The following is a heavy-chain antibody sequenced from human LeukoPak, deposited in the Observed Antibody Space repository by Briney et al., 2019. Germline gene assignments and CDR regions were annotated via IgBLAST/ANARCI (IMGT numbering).Heavy chain of an antibody. CDR1: GFTFSSYS. V-gene: IGHV3-21*01. CDR3: ARDGLIEQWLGYYFDY. CDR2: ISSSSSYI. Sequence: GGSLRLSCAASGFTFSSYSMNWVRQAPGKGLEWVSSISSSSSYIYYADSVKGRFTISRDNAKNSLYLQMNSLRAEDTAVYYCARDGLIEQWLGYYFDYWGQGTLVTVSS. J-gene: IGHJ4*02. D-gene: IGHD6-19*01.